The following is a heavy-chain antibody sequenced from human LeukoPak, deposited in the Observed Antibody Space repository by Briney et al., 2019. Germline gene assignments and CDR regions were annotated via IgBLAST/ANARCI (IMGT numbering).Heavy chain of an antibody. V-gene: IGHV4-39*07. CDR2: IYYSGST. CDR3: ARVKLYDWFDP. D-gene: IGHD2/OR15-2a*01. CDR1: GGSISSSSYY. J-gene: IGHJ5*02. Sequence: SETLSLTCTVSGGSISSSSYYWGWIRQPPGKGLEWIGSIYYSGSTYYNPSLKSRVTISVDTSKNQFSLKLSSVTAADTAVYYCARVKLYDWFDPWGQGTLVTVSS.